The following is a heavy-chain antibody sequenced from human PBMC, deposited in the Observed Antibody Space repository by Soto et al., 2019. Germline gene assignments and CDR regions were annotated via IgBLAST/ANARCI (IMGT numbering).Heavy chain of an antibody. J-gene: IGHJ4*02. CDR3: AKDSGSYYENYYFDY. CDR2: ISYDGSNK. V-gene: IGHV3-30*18. D-gene: IGHD1-26*01. Sequence: GGSLRLSCAASGFTFSSYGMHWVRQAPGKGLEWVAVISYDGSNKYYADSVKGRFTISRDNSKNTLYLQMNSLRAEDTAVYYCAKDSGSYYENYYFDYWGQGTLVTVSS. CDR1: GFTFSSYG.